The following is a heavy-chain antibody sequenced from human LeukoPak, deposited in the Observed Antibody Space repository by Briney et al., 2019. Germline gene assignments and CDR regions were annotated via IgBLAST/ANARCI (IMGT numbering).Heavy chain of an antibody. Sequence: GASVKVSCKXSPGTFRSYTINWVRQAPGQGLERMGGIIPIFGTANYAQKFQGRVTITADESTSTAYMELSSLRSEDTAVYYCARQSIVVVPAACDYWGQGTLVTVSS. CDR2: IIPIFGTA. J-gene: IGHJ4*02. D-gene: IGHD2-2*01. CDR3: ARQSIVVVPAACDY. V-gene: IGHV1-69*13. CDR1: PGTFRSYT.